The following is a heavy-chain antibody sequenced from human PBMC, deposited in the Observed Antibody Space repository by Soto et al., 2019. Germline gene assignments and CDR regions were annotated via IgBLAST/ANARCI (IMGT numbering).Heavy chain of an antibody. Sequence: EVQLVESGGGLVKPGGSLRLSCAASGFTFSSYSMNWVRQAPGKGLEWVSSISSSSSYIYYAGSVKGRFTISRDNAKNSLYLQMNSLRAEDTAVYYCAREGCSSTCCWYGMDVWGQGTTVTVSS. D-gene: IGHD2-2*01. J-gene: IGHJ6*02. V-gene: IGHV3-21*01. CDR2: ISSSSSYI. CDR3: AREGCSSTCCWYGMDV. CDR1: GFTFSSYS.